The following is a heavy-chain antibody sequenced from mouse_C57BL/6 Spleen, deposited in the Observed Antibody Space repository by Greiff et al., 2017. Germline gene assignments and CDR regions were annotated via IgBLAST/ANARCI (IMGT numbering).Heavy chain of an antibody. V-gene: IGHV7-1*01. Sequence: EVKLVESGGGLVQSGRSLRLSCATSGFTFSDFYMEWVRQAPGKGLEWIAASRNKANDYTTEYSASVKGRFIVSRDTCQSILYLQMNALRAEDTAIYYCARDAYYPGYFDVWGTGTTVTVSS. CDR1: GFTFSDFY. D-gene: IGHD1-1*01. CDR3: ARDAYYPGYFDV. CDR2: SRNKANDYTT. J-gene: IGHJ1*03.